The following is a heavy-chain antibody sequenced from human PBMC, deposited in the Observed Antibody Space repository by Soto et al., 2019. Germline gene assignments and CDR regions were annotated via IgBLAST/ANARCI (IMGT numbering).Heavy chain of an antibody. CDR2: ISAYNGNT. D-gene: IGHD3-10*01. Sequence: ASVKVSCKASGYTFTSYGISWVRQAPGQGLEWMGWISAYNGNTNYAQKLQGRVTMTTDTSTSTAYMELRSLRSDDTAVYYCARAHSNLWFGEFYWFDPWGQGTLVTVSS. CDR1: GYTFTSYG. CDR3: ARAHSNLWFGEFYWFDP. J-gene: IGHJ5*02. V-gene: IGHV1-18*01.